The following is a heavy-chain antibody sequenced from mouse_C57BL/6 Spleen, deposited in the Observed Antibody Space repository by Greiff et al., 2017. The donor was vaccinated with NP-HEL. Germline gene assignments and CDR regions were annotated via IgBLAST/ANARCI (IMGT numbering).Heavy chain of an antibody. Sequence: EVQLQQSGPELVKPGASVKISCKASGYSFTGYYMNWVKQSPEKSLEWIGEINPSTGGTTYNQKFKAKATLTVDKSSSTAYMQLKSLTSEDSAVYYCARSYYGGSDYWGQGTTLTVSS. D-gene: IGHD2-10*01. CDR2: INPSTGGT. CDR1: GYSFTGYY. V-gene: IGHV1-42*01. CDR3: ARSYYGGSDY. J-gene: IGHJ2*01.